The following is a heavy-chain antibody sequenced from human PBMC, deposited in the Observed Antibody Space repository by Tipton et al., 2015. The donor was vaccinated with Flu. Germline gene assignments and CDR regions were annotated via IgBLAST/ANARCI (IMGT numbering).Heavy chain of an antibody. CDR2: MHRSGNT. D-gene: IGHD6-19*01. J-gene: IGHJ6*02. Sequence: TLSLTCSVSGDSIGSPYYWGWIRQPPGKGLEWIGNMHRSGNTYHSPSLKSRVTMSVDTSKNQFSLRLTSVTAADTALYFCARAESSLWAGHYYGLDVWGQGTTVTVSS. CDR1: GDSIGSPYY. V-gene: IGHV4-38-2*01. CDR3: ARAESSLWAGHYYGLDV.